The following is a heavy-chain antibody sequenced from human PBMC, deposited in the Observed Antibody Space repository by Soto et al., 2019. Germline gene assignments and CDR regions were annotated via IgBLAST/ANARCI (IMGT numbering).Heavy chain of an antibody. CDR3: AKEKEGEKHYYDSSGAFDI. CDR2: ISYDGSNK. Sequence: GGSLRLSCAASGFTFSSYGMHWVRQAPGKGLEWVAVISYDGSNKYYADSVKGRFTISRDNSKNTLYLQMNSLRAEDTAVYYCAKEKEGEKHYYDSSGAFDIWGQGTMVTVSS. CDR1: GFTFSSYG. J-gene: IGHJ3*02. V-gene: IGHV3-30*18. D-gene: IGHD3-22*01.